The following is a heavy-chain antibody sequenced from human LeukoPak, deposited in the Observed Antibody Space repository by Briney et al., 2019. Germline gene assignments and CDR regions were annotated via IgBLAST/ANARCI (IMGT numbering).Heavy chain of an antibody. CDR1: GGSFSGYY. CDR2: INHSGST. CDR3: ARSVADY. D-gene: IGHD5-12*01. Sequence: SETLSLTCAVPGGSFSGYYGSWIRQPPGKGLEWIGEINHSGSTNYNPSRKRRITISVDTSQNQYSLKLSSVTAADTAVYYCARSVADYWGQGTLVTVSS. V-gene: IGHV4-34*01. J-gene: IGHJ4*02.